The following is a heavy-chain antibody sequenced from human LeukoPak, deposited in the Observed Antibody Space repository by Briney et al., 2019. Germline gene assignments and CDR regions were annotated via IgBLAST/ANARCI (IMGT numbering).Heavy chain of an antibody. J-gene: IGHJ4*02. V-gene: IGHV4-34*01. CDR2: INHSGST. Sequence: SETLSLTCAVYGGSFSGYNWTWIRQPPGKGLEWIGEINHSGSTDYDPSLKSRVTISVDTSKNQFSLKLSSVTAADTAVYYCAGGYSSSPNFDYWGQGTLVTVSS. CDR3: AGGYSSSPNFDY. D-gene: IGHD6-6*01. CDR1: GGSFSGYN.